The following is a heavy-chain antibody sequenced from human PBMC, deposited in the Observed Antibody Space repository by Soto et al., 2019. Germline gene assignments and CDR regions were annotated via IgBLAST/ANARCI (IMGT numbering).Heavy chain of an antibody. CDR2: IYWDDDK. CDR3: ARTQPDCDILTTTFDP. D-gene: IGHD3-9*01. CDR1: GFSLSTSGVG. V-gene: IGHV2-5*02. Sequence: SGPTLVNPTQTLTLTCTFSGFSLSTSGVGVGWIRQPPGKALEWLALIYWDDDKRYSPSLKGRLTITKGTSKNQVVLTMTNMDPVDTATYYCARTQPDCDILTTTFDPWGQGTLVTVS. J-gene: IGHJ5*02.